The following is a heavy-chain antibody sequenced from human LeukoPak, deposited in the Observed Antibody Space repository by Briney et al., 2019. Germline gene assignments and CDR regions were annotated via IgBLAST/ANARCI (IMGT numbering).Heavy chain of an antibody. CDR3: ARLGYCTNGICYSYDY. V-gene: IGHV5-51*01. J-gene: IGHJ4*02. D-gene: IGHD2-8*01. CDR1: GYTFTTSW. Sequence: GESLKISCKGSGYTFTTSWIGWVRQMPGKGLEWMGIIYPGDSDTRYSPSFQGQVTISTDKSISTAYLQWSSLKASDTAMYYCARLGYCTNGICYSYDYWGQGTLVTVSS. CDR2: IYPGDSDT.